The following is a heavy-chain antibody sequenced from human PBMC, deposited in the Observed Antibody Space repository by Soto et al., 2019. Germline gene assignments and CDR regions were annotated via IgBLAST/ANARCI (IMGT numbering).Heavy chain of an antibody. Sequence: ETLFLNGTVSRGSTSRYNWSWIRQPPGKGLEWIGYIYYSGSTNYNPSLKSRVTISVDTSKNQFSLKLSSVTAADTAVYYCARVGCISTSCFFDYWGQGTLVPVSS. J-gene: IGHJ4*02. D-gene: IGHD2-2*01. CDR2: IYYSGST. CDR1: RGSTSRYN. V-gene: IGHV4-59*01. CDR3: ARVGCISTSCFFDY.